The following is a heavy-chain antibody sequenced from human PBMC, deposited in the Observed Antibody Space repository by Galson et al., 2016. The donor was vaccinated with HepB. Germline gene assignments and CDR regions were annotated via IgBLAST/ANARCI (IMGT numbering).Heavy chain of an antibody. D-gene: IGHD3-9*01. Sequence: SLRLSCAVSGFTFSSYAMSWFRQAPGKGLEWVSSITGSGGRSDFADSVKGRFTISSDNSKNILFLQMNNLGAEYTAVYYCAKGYNILTGLIDYWGRGTLVTVSS. J-gene: IGHJ4*02. CDR3: AKGYNILTGLIDY. V-gene: IGHV3-23*01. CDR2: ITGSGGRS. CDR1: GFTFSSYA.